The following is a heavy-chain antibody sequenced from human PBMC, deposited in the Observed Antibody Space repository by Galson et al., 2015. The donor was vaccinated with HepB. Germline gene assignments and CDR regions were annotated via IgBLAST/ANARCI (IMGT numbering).Heavy chain of an antibody. V-gene: IGHV3-73*01. CDR3: TMYSGLVGGNAFDH. D-gene: IGHD1-26*01. Sequence: SLRLSCAASGFTFSAAAIFWVRQASGKGLEWVGRIRSKPNGYATAYAASLKGRFTISRDDSKNTTYLQMNSLKTDDTAAYYCTMYSGLVGGNAFDHWGQGTLVTVSS. CDR1: GFTFSAAA. J-gene: IGHJ4*02. CDR2: IRSKPNGYAT.